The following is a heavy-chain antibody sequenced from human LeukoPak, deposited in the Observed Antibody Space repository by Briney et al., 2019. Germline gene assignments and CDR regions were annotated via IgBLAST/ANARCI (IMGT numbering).Heavy chain of an antibody. CDR2: ISGSGGST. J-gene: IGHJ4*02. D-gene: IGHD6-19*01. CDR3: ARGYSSGSLRDY. Sequence: GGSLRLSCAASEFSVGSNYMTWVRQAPGKGLEWVSAISGSGGSTYYADSVRGRFTIFRDNSKNTLYLQMNSLRAEDTAVYYCARGYSSGSLRDYWGQGTLVTVSS. CDR1: EFSVGSNY. V-gene: IGHV3-23*01.